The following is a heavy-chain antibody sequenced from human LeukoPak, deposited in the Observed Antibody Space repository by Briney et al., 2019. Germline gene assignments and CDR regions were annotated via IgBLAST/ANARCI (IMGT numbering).Heavy chain of an antibody. Sequence: GGSLSLSCAASGFTFSTYAMHWVRQAPGKGLEWVALISHDGSDKNYADSVKGRFTISRDNSNSTLYLQMDSLRGDDAAVYYCAKAVGSISWSFDYWGQGTLVTVSS. J-gene: IGHJ4*02. CDR3: AKAVGSISWSFDY. CDR2: ISHDGSDK. CDR1: GFTFSTYA. V-gene: IGHV3-30*18. D-gene: IGHD6-13*01.